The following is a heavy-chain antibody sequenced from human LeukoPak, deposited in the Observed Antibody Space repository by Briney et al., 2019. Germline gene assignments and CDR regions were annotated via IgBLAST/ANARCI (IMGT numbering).Heavy chain of an antibody. V-gene: IGHV3-7*01. J-gene: IGHJ5*02. Sequence: GGSLRLSCATSGFTFSSYSMNWVRQAPGKGLEWVANIKQDGSDKYYVDSVKGRFTVSRDNAKNSLYLQMNSLRAEATAVYYCARGSGWFDPWGQGTLVTVSS. CDR1: GFTFSSYS. CDR3: ARGSGWFDP. CDR2: IKQDGSDK.